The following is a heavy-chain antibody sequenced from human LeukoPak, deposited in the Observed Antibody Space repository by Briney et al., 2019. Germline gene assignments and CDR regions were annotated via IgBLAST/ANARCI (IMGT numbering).Heavy chain of an antibody. D-gene: IGHD1/OR15-1a*01. CDR1: GFTFSSYS. J-gene: IGHJ4*02. CDR3: ARTIARVNRNNGFFDY. V-gene: IGHV3-48*04. Sequence: GGSLRLSCAASGFTFSSYSMNWVRQAPGKGLEWVSYISSSSSTIYYADSVKGRFTISRDNAKNSLYLQMNSLRAEDTAVYYCARTIARVNRNNGFFDYWGQGTLVTVSS. CDR2: ISSSSSTI.